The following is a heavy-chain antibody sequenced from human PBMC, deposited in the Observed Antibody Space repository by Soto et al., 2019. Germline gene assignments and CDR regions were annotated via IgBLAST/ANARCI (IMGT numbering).Heavy chain of an antibody. CDR1: GGSFSGYY. CDR3: TRDDLDTADMVLQT. D-gene: IGHD3-10*01. Sequence: SETLSLTCAVYGGSFSGYYWSWTRQPPGKGLEWIGYINHSGNTNYNPSLKSRLSMSVDTSKNQFSLSLRSVTAEDTAMYFCTRDDLDTADMVLQTWGQGILVTVSS. CDR2: INHSGNT. V-gene: IGHV4-34*01. J-gene: IGHJ4*01.